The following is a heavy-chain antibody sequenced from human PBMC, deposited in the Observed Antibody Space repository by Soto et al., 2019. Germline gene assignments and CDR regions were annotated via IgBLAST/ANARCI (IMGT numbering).Heavy chain of an antibody. D-gene: IGHD5-18*01. J-gene: IGHJ6*02. CDR2: IIPIFGTA. V-gene: IGHV1-69*01. CDR1: GGTFSSYA. CDR3: ARDRPPVDTAMVGSRYYYYGMYV. Sequence: QVQLVQSGAEVKKPGSSVKVSCKASGGTFSSYAISWVRQAPGQGIEWMGGIIPIFGTANYAQKFQGRVTISEDESTSTAYRELRSLRSEDTAVYYCARDRPPVDTAMVGSRYYYYGMYVWGQGTTVPVSS.